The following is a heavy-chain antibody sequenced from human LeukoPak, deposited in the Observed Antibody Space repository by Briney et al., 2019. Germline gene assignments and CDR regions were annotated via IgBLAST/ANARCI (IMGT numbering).Heavy chain of an antibody. CDR1: GFIFSNYA. V-gene: IGHV3-23*01. CDR2: IGGRGGNI. Sequence: GGSLRLSCAASGFIFSNYAMIWVRQAPGKGLEWVSTIGGRGGNIYYAESVKGRFTISRDNSKNTLFLQMNSLRAEDTAVYYCAKEYEAFDIWGQGTMVTFSS. J-gene: IGHJ3*02. CDR3: AKEYEAFDI.